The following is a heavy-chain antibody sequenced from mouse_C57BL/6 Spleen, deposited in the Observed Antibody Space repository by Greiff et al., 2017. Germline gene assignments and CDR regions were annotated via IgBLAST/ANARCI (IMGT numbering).Heavy chain of an antibody. V-gene: IGHV1-61*01. D-gene: IGHD2-4*01. CDR1: GYTFTSYW. Sequence: VKLQQPGAELVRPGSSVKLSCKASGYTFTSYWMDWVKQRPGQGLEWIGNIYPSDSETHYNQKFKDKATLTVDKSSSTAYMQLSSLTSEDSAVYYCARAFYDYDGAWFAYWGQGTLVTVSA. J-gene: IGHJ3*01. CDR3: ARAFYDYDGAWFAY. CDR2: IYPSDSET.